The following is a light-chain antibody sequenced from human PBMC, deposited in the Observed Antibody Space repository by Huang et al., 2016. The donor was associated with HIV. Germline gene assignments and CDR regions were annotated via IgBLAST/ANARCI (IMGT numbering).Light chain of an antibody. CDR3: QQYYSYPLT. Sequence: AIRMTQSPSSLSASTGDRVTITCRASQGISSYLAWYQQKPGTAPKLLIYAASTLQSGVPSRVSGSGSGTDFTLTISCLQSEDFATYYCQQYYSYPLTFGGGTKVEI. CDR2: AAS. CDR1: QGISSY. J-gene: IGKJ4*01. V-gene: IGKV1-8*01.